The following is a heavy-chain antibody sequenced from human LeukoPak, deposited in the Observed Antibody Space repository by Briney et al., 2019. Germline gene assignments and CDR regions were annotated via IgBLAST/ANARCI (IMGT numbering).Heavy chain of an antibody. V-gene: IGHV3-7*03. CDR3: AKDKEMIGPRYDRGYYYYYGMDV. CDR1: GFTFSSYW. J-gene: IGHJ6*02. CDR2: IKQDGSEK. D-gene: IGHD3-16*01. Sequence: PGGSLRLSCAASGFTFSSYWMNWVRQAPGKGLEWVANIKQDGSEKYYVDSVKGRFTISRDNAKNSLYLQMNSLRAEDTALYYCAKDKEMIGPRYDRGYYYYYGMDVWGQGTTVTVSS.